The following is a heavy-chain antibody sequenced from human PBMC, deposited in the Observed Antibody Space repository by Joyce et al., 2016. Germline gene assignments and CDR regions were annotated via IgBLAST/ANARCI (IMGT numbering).Heavy chain of an antibody. D-gene: IGHD2-21*02. V-gene: IGHV4-39*01. CDR3: ARRDVAVTPISPFDY. J-gene: IGHJ4*02. Sequence: QLLLQESGSGLVKPSETLSLSCSVSGDSISSTSYYLGCIRQPPGKGLEWIGDIYYGGSTYYNPSLKSRVTISVDTSKNQFSLRLGSVTAADTAIYYCARRDVAVTPISPFDYWGQGTLVTVSS. CDR1: GDSISSTSYY. CDR2: IYYGGST.